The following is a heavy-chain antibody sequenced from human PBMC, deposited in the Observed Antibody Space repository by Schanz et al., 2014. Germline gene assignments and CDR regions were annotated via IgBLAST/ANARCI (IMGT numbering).Heavy chain of an antibody. D-gene: IGHD2-2*01. J-gene: IGHJ4*02. CDR1: GFTFSNYD. CDR2: IGPASDP. V-gene: IGHV3-13*05. Sequence: EVQLVQSGGGLVQPGGSLRLSCAASGFTFSNYDMHWVRQAIRKGLEWFSGIGPASDPSYAVSVKGRFTISRENGKNSLYLQMNSLRAGDTAVYYCARGRRGDCRRTSCTYYFDYWGQGTLVTVSS. CDR3: ARGRRGDCRRTSCTYYFDY.